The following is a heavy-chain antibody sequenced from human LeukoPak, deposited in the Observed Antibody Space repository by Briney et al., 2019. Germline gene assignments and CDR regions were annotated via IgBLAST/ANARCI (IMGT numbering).Heavy chain of an antibody. CDR1: GGSFSTYP. CDR3: ARGQSSANDRKGRTGLDS. Sequence: PVKVSCKASGGSFSTYPITWVRQAPGHGLEWMGRFVPGVGVSTYAQRFKGRVTFTADASTTTSFMEVASLKSDDTAVHYCARGQSSANDRKGRTGLDSWGQGTLVTVSS. J-gene: IGHJ4*02. CDR2: FVPGVGVS. D-gene: IGHD2-2*01. V-gene: IGHV1-69*02.